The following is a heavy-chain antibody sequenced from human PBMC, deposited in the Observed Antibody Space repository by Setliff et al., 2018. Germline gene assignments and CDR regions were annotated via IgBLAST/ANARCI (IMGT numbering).Heavy chain of an antibody. CDR2: ISAYNGKT. J-gene: IGHJ4*02. V-gene: IGHV1-18*01. CDR1: GYTLSNSI. CDR3: LRLVRYCTKIACQATSGDEV. Sequence: GASVKVSCKASGYTLSNSILSWVRQAPGQGLEWVGWISAYNGKTYSAQKFQDRVTFTTHTSTNMGYLELRDLRSDDTAVYYCLRLVRYCTKIACQATSGDEVWGLGTLGTVSS. D-gene: IGHD2-8*01.